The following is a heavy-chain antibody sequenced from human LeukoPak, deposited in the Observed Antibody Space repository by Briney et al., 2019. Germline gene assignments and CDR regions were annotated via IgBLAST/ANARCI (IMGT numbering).Heavy chain of an antibody. D-gene: IGHD3-22*01. CDR2: ISSSGSTI. Sequence: KPGGSLRLSCAASGFTFSDYSMSWIRQAPGKGLEWVSYISSSGSTIYYADSVKGRFTISRDNAKNSLYLQMNSLRAEDTAVYYCARDTDYYDIRGLDYWGQGTLVTVSS. CDR3: ARDTDYYDIRGLDY. V-gene: IGHV3-11*04. J-gene: IGHJ4*02. CDR1: GFTFSDYS.